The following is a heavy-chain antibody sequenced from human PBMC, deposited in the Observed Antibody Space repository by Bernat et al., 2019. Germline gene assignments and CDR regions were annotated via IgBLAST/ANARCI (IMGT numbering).Heavy chain of an antibody. CDR2: IYSGGST. D-gene: IGHD1-26*01. V-gene: IGHV3-53*01. CDR1: GLTVSANY. Sequence: EVQLLESGGGLVQPGGSLRLSCAASGLTVSANYMSWVRQAPEKGLEWVSIIYSGGSTYYADSVKGRFTISRDNSKNTLYLQMNSLRAEDTAFYYCARLGGSGSYEDYWGQGTLVTVSS. CDR3: ARLGGSGSYEDY. J-gene: IGHJ4*02.